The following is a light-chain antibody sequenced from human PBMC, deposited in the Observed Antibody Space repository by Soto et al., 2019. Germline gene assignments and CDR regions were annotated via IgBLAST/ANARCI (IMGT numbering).Light chain of an antibody. CDR1: QSVSSNY. CDR3: QQYGSSPPT. V-gene: IGKV3-20*01. CDR2: GAS. J-gene: IGKJ1*01. Sequence: EIVLTQSPGTLSLSPGERATLSCRASQSVSSNYLAWYRRKPGQAHRLLIYGASNRATDIPGRFSGSGSGTDFTLTITRLEPEDFAVYYCQQYGSSPPTFGPGTRVEIK.